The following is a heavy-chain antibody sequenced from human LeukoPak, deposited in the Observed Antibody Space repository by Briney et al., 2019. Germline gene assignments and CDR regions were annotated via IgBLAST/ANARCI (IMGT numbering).Heavy chain of an antibody. CDR2: IYRDDSDT. J-gene: IGHJ4*02. Sequence: GESLMISCNASGYSFTSYWIGCVRQMPGKVLEFVGIIYRDDSDTKYSPSFQGQVTISADKSISTAYLQWSSLKASDTAMYYCARRKGGYSGYEDYWGQGTLVTVSS. CDR1: GYSFTSYW. V-gene: IGHV5-51*01. CDR3: ARRKGGYSGYEDY. D-gene: IGHD5-12*01.